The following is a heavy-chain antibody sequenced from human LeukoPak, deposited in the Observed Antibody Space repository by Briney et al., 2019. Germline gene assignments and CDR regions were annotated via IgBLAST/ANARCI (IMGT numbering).Heavy chain of an antibody. CDR3: ARVGATGTADY. V-gene: IGHV3-33*01. CDR1: GFTFSSYG. Sequence: GGSLRLSCAASGFTFSSYGMHWVRQAPGKGLEWLAVIWYDGSNIYYADPVKGRFAISRDNSKNTLYLQINSLRAEDTAVYYCARVGATGTADYWGQGTLVTVSS. D-gene: IGHD1-1*01. CDR2: IWYDGSNI. J-gene: IGHJ4*02.